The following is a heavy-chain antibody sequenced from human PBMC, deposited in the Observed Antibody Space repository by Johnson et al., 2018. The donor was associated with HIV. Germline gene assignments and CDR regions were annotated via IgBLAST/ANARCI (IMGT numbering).Heavy chain of an antibody. CDR2: ISGSGGTT. D-gene: IGHD4-17*01. CDR3: ANYAGLGAFDI. CDR1: GLTFRSSA. V-gene: IGHV3-23*04. Sequence: VQLVESGGGLIQPGGSLRLSCAASGLTFRSSAMRWVRQASGKGLEWVSSISGSGGTTYYADSVKGRFTISRDNSKNTLYLQMNSLRAEDTAVYYCANYAGLGAFDIWGQGTMVTVSS. J-gene: IGHJ3*02.